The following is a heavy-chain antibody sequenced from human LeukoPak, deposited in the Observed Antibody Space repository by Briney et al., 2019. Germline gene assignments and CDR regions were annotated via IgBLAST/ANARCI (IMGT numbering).Heavy chain of an antibody. CDR1: GYSISSGYY. CDR3: ARHEEFCSSTSCYFFDY. Sequence: SETLSLTCAVSGYSISSGYYWGWIRQPPGKGLEWIGSIYHSGSTYYNPSLKSRVTISVDTSKNQFSLKLSSVTAADTAVYYCARHEEFCSSTSCYFFDYWGQGTLVTVSS. V-gene: IGHV4-38-2*01. J-gene: IGHJ4*02. CDR2: IYHSGST. D-gene: IGHD2-2*01.